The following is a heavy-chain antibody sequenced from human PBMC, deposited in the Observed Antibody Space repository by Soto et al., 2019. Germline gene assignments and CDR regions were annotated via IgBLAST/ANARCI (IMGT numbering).Heavy chain of an antibody. V-gene: IGHV1-3*01. CDR2: INAGNGNT. D-gene: IGHD6-19*01. CDR1: GYTFTSYA. CDR3: ARVRGGGGWLYYFDY. Sequence: ASVKVSCKASGYTFTSYAMHWVRQAPGQRLEWMGWINAGNGNTKYSQKFQGRVTITRDTSASTAYMELSSLRSEDTAVYYCARVRGGGGWLYYFDYWGQGTLVTVSS. J-gene: IGHJ4*02.